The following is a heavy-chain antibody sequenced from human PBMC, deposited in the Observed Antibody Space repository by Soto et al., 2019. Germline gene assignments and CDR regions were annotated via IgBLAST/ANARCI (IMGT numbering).Heavy chain of an antibody. CDR2: FDPEDGET. CDR3: ATGGFDYSMDRNWFDP. CDR1: AYTLTELS. J-gene: IGHJ5*02. Sequence: ASVKVSCKVSAYTLTELSMHWVRQAPGKGLEWMGGFDPEDGETIYAQKFQGRVTMTEDTSTDTAYMELSGLRSEDTAVYYCATGGFDYSMDRNWFDPCGQGTLDTVSS. V-gene: IGHV1-24*01. D-gene: IGHD4-4*01.